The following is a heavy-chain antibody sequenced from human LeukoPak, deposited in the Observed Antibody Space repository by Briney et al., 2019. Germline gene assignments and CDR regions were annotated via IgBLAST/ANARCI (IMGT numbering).Heavy chain of an antibody. CDR1: GYTFSDKY. CDR2: MNPKSGGT. Sequence: ASVKVSCKASGYTFSDKYMHWVRQAPGQGLEWMGWMNPKSGGTKYARKFQGRVTVTWDTSSSTAYMELSSLRYDDTAVYYCARVRWELPNEFDYWGQGTLVTVSS. V-gene: IGHV1-2*02. J-gene: IGHJ4*02. CDR3: ARVRWELPNEFDY. D-gene: IGHD1-26*01.